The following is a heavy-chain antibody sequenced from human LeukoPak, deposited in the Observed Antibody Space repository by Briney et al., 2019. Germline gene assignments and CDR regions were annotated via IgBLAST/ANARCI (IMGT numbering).Heavy chain of an antibody. J-gene: IGHJ5*02. CDR2: IYYSGST. D-gene: IGHD3-22*01. CDR1: GGSISSGDYY. V-gene: IGHV4-31*03. CDR3: ARDYYDSSGSWFDP. Sequence: SETLSLTCTVSGGSISSGDYYWSWIRQHPGKGLEWIGYIYYSGSTYYNPSLKSRVTISVDTSKNQFSLKLSSVTAADTAVYYCARDYYDSSGSWFDPWGQGTLVTVSS.